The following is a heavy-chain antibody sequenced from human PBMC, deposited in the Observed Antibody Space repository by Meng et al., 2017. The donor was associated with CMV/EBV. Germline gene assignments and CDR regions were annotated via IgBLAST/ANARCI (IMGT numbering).Heavy chain of an antibody. D-gene: IGHD6-13*01. V-gene: IGHV4-34*01. Sequence: SETLSLTCAVYGGSFSGYYWSWIRQPPGKGLEWIGEINHSGSTNYNPSLKSRVTISVDTSKNQFSLKLSSVTAADTAVYYCARGRSGTGRRRIAAVGWFDPWGQGTLVTVSS. J-gene: IGHJ5*02. CDR2: INHSGST. CDR1: GGSFSGYY. CDR3: ARGRSGTGRRRIAAVGWFDP.